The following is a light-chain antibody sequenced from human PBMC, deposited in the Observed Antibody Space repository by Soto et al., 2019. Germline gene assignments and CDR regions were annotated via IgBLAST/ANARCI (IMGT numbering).Light chain of an antibody. Sequence: QSALTQPASVSGSPGQSITISCTGTSSDIGAYNFVSWYQQHPGKAPKLMLYDVNIRPSGVSNRFSGSKSGNTASLTISGLQAEDEADYYCTSWTTSNTMIFGGGTKVTVL. V-gene: IGLV2-14*03. CDR1: SSDIGAYNF. J-gene: IGLJ2*01. CDR2: DVN. CDR3: TSWTTSNTMI.